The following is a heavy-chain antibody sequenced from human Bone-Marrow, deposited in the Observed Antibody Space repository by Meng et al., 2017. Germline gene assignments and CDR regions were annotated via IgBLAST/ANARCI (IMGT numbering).Heavy chain of an antibody. CDR3: ARDTLLAVAGSYYYYGMDV. V-gene: IGHV3-7*01. J-gene: IGHJ6*02. D-gene: IGHD6-19*01. CDR1: GYSISSGY. CDR2: IKQDGSEK. Sequence: GGSLRLSCSVSGYSISSGYFWGWIRQPPGKGLEWVANIKQDGSEKYYVDSVKGRFTISRDNAKNSLYLQMNSLRAEDTAVYYCARDTLLAVAGSYYYYGMDVWGQGTTVTVSS.